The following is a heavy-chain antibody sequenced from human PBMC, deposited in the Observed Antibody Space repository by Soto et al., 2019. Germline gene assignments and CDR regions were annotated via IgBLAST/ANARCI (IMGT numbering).Heavy chain of an antibody. CDR3: AKWEGLGSDYYYYAMDV. D-gene: IGHD1-26*01. CDR1: GGSISSGGYY. Sequence: SETLSLTCTVSGGSISSGGYYWTWIRQHPGKGLEWIAYIYHSRYTFYNPSLKSRVTMSVDTSKNQFSLKLRSVTAADTAVYYCAKWEGLGSDYYYYAMDVWGQGTTVTVSS. CDR2: IYHSRYT. J-gene: IGHJ6*02. V-gene: IGHV4-31*03.